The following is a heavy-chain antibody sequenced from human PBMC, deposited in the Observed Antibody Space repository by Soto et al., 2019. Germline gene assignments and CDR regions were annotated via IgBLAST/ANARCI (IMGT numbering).Heavy chain of an antibody. V-gene: IGHV4-59*12. CDR1: GGSISSYY. CDR3: AVGGYYYGSGSYYPLGMDV. CDR2: IYYSGST. Sequence: PSETLSLTCTVSGGSISSYYWSWIRQPPGKGLEWIGYIYYSGSTNYNPSLKSRVTISVDTSKNQFSLKLSSVTAADTAVYYCAVGGYYYGSGSYYPLGMDVWGQGTTVTVSS. D-gene: IGHD3-10*01. J-gene: IGHJ6*02.